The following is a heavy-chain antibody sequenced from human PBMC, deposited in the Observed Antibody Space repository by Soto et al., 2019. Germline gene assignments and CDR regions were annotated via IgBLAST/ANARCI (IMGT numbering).Heavy chain of an antibody. CDR3: ARGRSSPNFDP. J-gene: IGHJ5*02. V-gene: IGHV1-69*01. CDR2: LLPIFGAA. D-gene: IGHD6-6*01. CDR1: GGTFTNYV. Sequence: QVQLVQSGAEVRKPGSSVKVSCKISGGTFTNYVISWLRQAPGQGLEWMGGLLPIFGAANLAQKFQGRVTITADEATSTVNMELSSLTYEDTVVYYCARGRSSPNFDPWGQGTLVNVSS.